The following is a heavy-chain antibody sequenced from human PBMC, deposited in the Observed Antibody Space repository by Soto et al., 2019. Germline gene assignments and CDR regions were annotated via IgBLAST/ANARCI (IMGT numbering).Heavy chain of an antibody. CDR2: INPNSGGT. CDR3: ARAGEGSSWYGYYYYGMDV. Sequence: GASVKVSCKASGYTFTGYYMHWVRQAPGQELEWMGWINPNSGGTNYAQKFQGWVTMTRDTSISTAYMELSRLRSDDTAVYYCARAGEGSSWYGYYYYGMDVWGQGTTVTVSS. CDR1: GYTFTGYY. V-gene: IGHV1-2*04. J-gene: IGHJ6*02. D-gene: IGHD6-13*01.